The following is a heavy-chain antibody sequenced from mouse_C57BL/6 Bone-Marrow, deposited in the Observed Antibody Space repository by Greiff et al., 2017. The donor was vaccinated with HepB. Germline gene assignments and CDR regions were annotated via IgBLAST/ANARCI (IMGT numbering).Heavy chain of an antibody. J-gene: IGHJ1*03. CDR2: ISYDGSN. V-gene: IGHV3-6*01. Sequence: DVQLQESGPGLVKPSQSLSLTCSVTGYSITSGYYWNWIRQFPGNKLEWMGYISYDGSNNYNPSLKNRISITRDTSKNQFFLKLNSVTTEDTATYYCARNFDVWGTGTTVTVSS. CDR3: ARNFDV. CDR1: GYSITSGYY.